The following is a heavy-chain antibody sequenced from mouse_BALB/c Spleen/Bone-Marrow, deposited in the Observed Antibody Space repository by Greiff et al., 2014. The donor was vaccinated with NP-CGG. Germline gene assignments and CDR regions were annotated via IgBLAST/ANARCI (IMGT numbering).Heavy chain of an antibody. V-gene: IGHV14-3*02. CDR1: GFTIKDTY. J-gene: IGHJ4*01. Sequence: EVQVVESGAGLVKPGASVRLSCTASGFTIKDTYMTWVSRGPERGLEWIGRIDPANGNTKYDPKFQGKATITADTSSNTAYLQLSSLTSEDTAVYYCARWEYYAMDYWGQGTSVTVSS. CDR3: ARWEYYAMDY. CDR2: IDPANGNT. D-gene: IGHD4-1*01.